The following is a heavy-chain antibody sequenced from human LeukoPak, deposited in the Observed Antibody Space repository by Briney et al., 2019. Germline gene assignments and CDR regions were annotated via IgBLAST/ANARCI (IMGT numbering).Heavy chain of an antibody. Sequence: ASVKVSCKTSGYTFTNYGISWVRQAPGQGLEWMGWISGYNGNPRYAQKVQGRVTMTIDTSTNTAYMEVNSLRSDDTAIYYCARDPSLAVAGIRLFDYWGQGTLVIVSS. CDR1: GYTFTNYG. D-gene: IGHD6-19*01. J-gene: IGHJ4*02. V-gene: IGHV1-18*01. CDR3: ARDPSLAVAGIRLFDY. CDR2: ISGYNGNP.